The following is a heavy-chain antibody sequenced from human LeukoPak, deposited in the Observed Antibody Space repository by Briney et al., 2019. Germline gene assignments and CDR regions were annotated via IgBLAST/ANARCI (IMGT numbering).Heavy chain of an antibody. CDR1: GYSISSGYY. J-gene: IGHJ6*04. CDR2: IYHSGST. D-gene: IGHD2/OR15-2a*01. CDR3: ARDVRSPLYYYYGMDV. V-gene: IGHV4-38-2*02. Sequence: SETLSLTCAVSGYSISSGYYWGWIRPPPGKGLEWIGIIYHSGSTDYNPSLKRRVTISVDTSKNQFSLKLGSVTAADTAVYYCARDVRSPLYYYYGMDVWGKGTTVTVSS.